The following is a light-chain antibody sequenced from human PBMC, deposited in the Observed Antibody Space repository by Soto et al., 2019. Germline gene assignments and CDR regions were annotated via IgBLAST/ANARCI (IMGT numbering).Light chain of an antibody. CDR3: QQYNNGLPVT. Sequence: EIVMTQSPATLSVSPGERVTLSCRASQSVSSNLAWYQQKPGQAPRLLIFGASTRVTGIPARFSVSGSGTEFPLTISSRQSEDFAIYYCQQYNNGLPVTFGQGTKLEIK. CDR2: GAS. J-gene: IGKJ2*01. CDR1: QSVSSN. V-gene: IGKV3-15*01.